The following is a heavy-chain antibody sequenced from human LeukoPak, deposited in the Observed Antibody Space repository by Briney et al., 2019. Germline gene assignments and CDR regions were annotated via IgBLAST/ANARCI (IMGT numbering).Heavy chain of an antibody. CDR3: ARSNDFWSGPLRNYYYYMDV. V-gene: IGHV3-23*01. CDR1: EFTFNNHP. CDR2: ITASGGST. D-gene: IGHD3-3*01. Sequence: GGSLTLSCAASEFTFNNHPISWFRQAPGKGLEWVSVITASGGSTHYADSVEGRFTISRDNSKNTLYLQMNRLRPEDTAIYYCARSNDFWSGPLRNYYYYMDVWGKGTTVTVSS. J-gene: IGHJ6*03.